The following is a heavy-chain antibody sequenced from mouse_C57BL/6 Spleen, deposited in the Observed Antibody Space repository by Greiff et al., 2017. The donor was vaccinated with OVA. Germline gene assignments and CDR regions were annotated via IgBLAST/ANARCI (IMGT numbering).Heavy chain of an antibody. D-gene: IGHD1-1*01. J-gene: IGHJ1*03. CDR3: ARDVTTVVATWYFDV. CDR1: GFTFSSYA. CDR2: ISDGGSYT. V-gene: IGHV5-4*01. Sequence: EVKLVESGGGLVKPGGSLKLSCAASGFTFSSYAMSWVRQTPEKRLEWVATISDGGSYTYYPDNVKGRFTISRDNAKNNLYLQMSHLKSEDTAMYYCARDVTTVVATWYFDVWGTGTTVTVSS.